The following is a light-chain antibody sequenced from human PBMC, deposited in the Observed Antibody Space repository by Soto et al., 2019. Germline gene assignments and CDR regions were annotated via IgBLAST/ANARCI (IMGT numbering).Light chain of an antibody. CDR2: WAS. CDR3: HHSYSSPHT. CDR1: QSVFPSCHRKNL. J-gene: IGKJ2*01. Sequence: IVITQSPDSLAVSLGERATINCRSSQSVFPSCHRKNLIAWYQQKPGQPPKLLFYWASARESGGPDRFSVSESGTDFTLTNNSLQAEDVAVYDCHHSYSSPHTFGGGTKLDIK. V-gene: IGKV4-1*01.